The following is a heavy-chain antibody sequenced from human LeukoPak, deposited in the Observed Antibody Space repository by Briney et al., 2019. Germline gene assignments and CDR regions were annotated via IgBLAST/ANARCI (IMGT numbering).Heavy chain of an antibody. CDR2: LSYDGTTR. Sequence: GGSLRLSCTTSGFTFGTSGMHWVRQAPGKGLEWVGVLSYDGTTRHYADSVKGRSTISGDNSKSTLYLQMNSLRVEDTALYYCVKEQSSGYYRVADFWGQGTLVTVSS. CDR1: GFTFGTSG. J-gene: IGHJ4*02. D-gene: IGHD6-19*01. CDR3: VKEQSSGYYRVADF. V-gene: IGHV3-30*18.